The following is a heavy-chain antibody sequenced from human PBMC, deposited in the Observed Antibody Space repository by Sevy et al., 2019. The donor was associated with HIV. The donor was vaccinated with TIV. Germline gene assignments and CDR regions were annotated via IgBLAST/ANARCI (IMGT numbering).Heavy chain of an antibody. D-gene: IGHD3-22*01. CDR3: ARDRRTLNYYGSSGYNSYFDY. J-gene: IGHJ4*02. CDR1: GFTFSDYN. V-gene: IGHV3-21*03. CDR2: ITDSGSYI. Sequence: GGSLRLSCAASGFTFSDYNMNWVRQAPGKGLEWVSSITDSGSYIYHADSVKGRFTIAMGNAKKSLYMEMNRLRAEDTVIYYSARDRRTLNYYGSSGYNSYFDYWGQGTLVTVSS.